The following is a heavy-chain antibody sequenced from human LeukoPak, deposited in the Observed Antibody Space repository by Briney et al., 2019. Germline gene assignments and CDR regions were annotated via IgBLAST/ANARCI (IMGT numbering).Heavy chain of an antibody. V-gene: IGHV3-7*01. Sequence: PGGSLRLSCAASGFTVSGNYMSWVRQAPGKGLEWVANIKQDGSEKYYVDSVKGRFTISRDNAKNSLYLQMNSLRAEDTAVYYCAMIGYSYGNDAFDIWGQGTMVTVSS. D-gene: IGHD5-18*01. CDR1: GFTVSGNY. J-gene: IGHJ3*02. CDR2: IKQDGSEK. CDR3: AMIGYSYGNDAFDI.